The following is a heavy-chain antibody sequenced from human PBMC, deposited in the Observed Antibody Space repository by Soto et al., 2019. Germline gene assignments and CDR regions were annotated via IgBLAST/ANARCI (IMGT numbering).Heavy chain of an antibody. CDR2: IYYSGST. CDR3: ARVNAKDIVVVPAAMRLRWFDP. J-gene: IGHJ5*02. Sequence: PSETLSLTCTVSGGSISSYYWSWIRQLPGKGLEWIGYIYYSGSTNYNPSLKSRVTISVDTSKNQFSLKLSSVTAADTAVYYCARVNAKDIVVVPAAMRLRWFDPWGQGTLVTVSS. CDR1: GGSISSYY. V-gene: IGHV4-59*12. D-gene: IGHD2-2*01.